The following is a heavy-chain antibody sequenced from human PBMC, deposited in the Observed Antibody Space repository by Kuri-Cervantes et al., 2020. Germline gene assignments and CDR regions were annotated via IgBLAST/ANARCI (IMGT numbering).Heavy chain of an antibody. CDR3: ARGRIGAVAGSGFLY. J-gene: IGHJ4*02. CDR2: IRGRDDYT. D-gene: IGHD6-19*01. CDR1: GFSFASYD. V-gene: IGHV3-23*01. Sequence: GESLKISCAASGFSFASYDMSWGRQAPGKGLEWVAVIRGRDDYTYTADSVRGRFTISKDYSKSTLYLQMNSLRAEDTAVYYCARGRIGAVAGSGFLYWGQGTLVTVSS.